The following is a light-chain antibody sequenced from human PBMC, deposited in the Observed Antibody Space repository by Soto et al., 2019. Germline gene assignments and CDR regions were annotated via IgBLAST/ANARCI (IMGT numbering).Light chain of an antibody. V-gene: IGKV3-20*01. Sequence: EIVLTQSPDTLYLSPGERATLSCRASQSVTYDPLAWYRQTPGQAPRLIIYGTSSRATGIPDRFSGSGSGTDFILTISRLVPDDFVVYHCQQYGYLPPTFGQGTKVEIK. CDR2: GTS. CDR1: QSVTYDP. J-gene: IGKJ1*01. CDR3: QQYGYLPPT.